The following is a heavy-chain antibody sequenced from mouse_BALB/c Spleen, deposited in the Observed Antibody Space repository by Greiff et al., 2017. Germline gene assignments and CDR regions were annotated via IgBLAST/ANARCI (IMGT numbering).Heavy chain of an antibody. CDR3: AREEDYGSSFVDYAMDY. J-gene: IGHJ4*01. Sequence: VMLVESGPGLVAPSQSLSITCTVSGFSLTSYGVHWVRQPPGKGLEWLGVIWAGGSTNYNSALMSRLSISKDNSKSQVFLKMNSLQTDDTAMYYCAREEDYGSSFVDYAMDYGGQGTSVTVSS. CDR1: GFSLTSYG. D-gene: IGHD1-1*01. V-gene: IGHV2-9*02. CDR2: IWAGGST.